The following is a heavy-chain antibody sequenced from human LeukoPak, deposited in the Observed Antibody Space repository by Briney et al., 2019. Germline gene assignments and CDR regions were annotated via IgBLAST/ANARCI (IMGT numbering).Heavy chain of an antibody. CDR2: IYHSGST. D-gene: IGHD3-22*01. V-gene: IGHV4-38-2*02. CDR3: ARGYYYDSSGYYYAPFDY. CDR1: GYSISSGYY. J-gene: IGHJ4*02. Sequence: SETLSLTCTVSGYSISSGYYWGWIRQPPGKGLEWIGSIYHSGSTYYNPSLKSRVTISVDTSKNQFSLKLSSVTAADTAVYYCARGYYYDSSGYYYAPFDYWGQGTLVTVSS.